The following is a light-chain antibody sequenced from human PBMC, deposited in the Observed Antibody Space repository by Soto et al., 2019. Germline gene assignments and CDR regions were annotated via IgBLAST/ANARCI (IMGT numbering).Light chain of an antibody. CDR3: QHYGSSLT. CDR1: QRVSSTY. CDR2: GAS. Sequence: EIVLTQSPGTLSLSPGGRATLSCRASQRVSSTYLAWYQQKPGQAPRLLIYGASSRAPGIPDRFSGGGSGTDFTLTISRLEPEDFAVYYCQHYGSSLTFGQGTKVDI. V-gene: IGKV3-20*01. J-gene: IGKJ1*01.